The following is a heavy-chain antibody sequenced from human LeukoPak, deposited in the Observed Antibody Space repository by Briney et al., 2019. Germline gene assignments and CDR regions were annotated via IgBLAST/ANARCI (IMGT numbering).Heavy chain of an antibody. CDR3: ACQNDILSGYPFDS. V-gene: IGHV4-61*01. D-gene: IGHD3-9*01. Sequence: SETLSLTRTVSGASVSSGSYFWSWLRQPPGKGLEWIGYIYYSGSTNYNPSLKSRVPISADPSQNQFSLTLTSLPPPHTAVHYWACQNDILSGYPFDSGGRETLVTVSS. CDR2: IYYSGST. J-gene: IGHJ4*02. CDR1: GASVSSGSYF.